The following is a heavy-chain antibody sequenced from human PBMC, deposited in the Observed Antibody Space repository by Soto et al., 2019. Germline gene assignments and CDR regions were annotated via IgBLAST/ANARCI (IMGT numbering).Heavy chain of an antibody. CDR3: ASRSMDTSYYYYYYGMDV. V-gene: IGHV1-69*13. CDR1: GGTFSSYA. Sequence: GASVKVSCKASGGTFSSYAISWVRQAPGQGLEWMGGIIPIFGTANYAQKFQGRVTITADESTSTAYMELSSLRSEDTAVYYCASRSMDTSYYYYYYGMDVWGQGTTVTVSS. D-gene: IGHD3-10*01. CDR2: IIPIFGTA. J-gene: IGHJ6*02.